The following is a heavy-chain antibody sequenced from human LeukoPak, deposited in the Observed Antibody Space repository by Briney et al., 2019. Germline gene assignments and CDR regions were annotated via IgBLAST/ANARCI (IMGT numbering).Heavy chain of an antibody. V-gene: IGHV3-9*01. D-gene: IGHD2-15*01. J-gene: IGHJ4*02. CDR2: ITWNSGTL. Sequence: PAGGSLRLSCAASGFTFDDYALHWVRQAPGKGLEWVSGITWNSGTLAYADSVKGRFTVSRDNAKNSLYLQMNSLRPEDTALYYCAKDRRPLLLGVDSWGQGTLVTVSS. CDR1: GFTFDDYA. CDR3: AKDRRPLLLGVDS.